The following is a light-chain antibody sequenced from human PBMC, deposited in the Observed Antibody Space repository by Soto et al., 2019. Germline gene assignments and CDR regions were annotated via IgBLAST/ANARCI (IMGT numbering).Light chain of an antibody. V-gene: IGKV3-15*01. CDR3: QQYNNWPPLT. Sequence: EIVMTQSPATLSVSPGERATLSCRASQSVRSNLAWYQKKPGQAPRLLIYGISTRATGVPARFSGSGSGTEFTLTISSLQSEDFAVYYCQQYNNWPPLTFGGGTKGEIK. J-gene: IGKJ4*01. CDR1: QSVRSN. CDR2: GIS.